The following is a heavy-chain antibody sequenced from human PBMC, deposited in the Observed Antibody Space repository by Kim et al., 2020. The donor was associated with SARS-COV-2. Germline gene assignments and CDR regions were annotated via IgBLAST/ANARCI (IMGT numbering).Heavy chain of an antibody. CDR3: ARGWFGELLPDFDY. V-gene: IGHV1-46*01. Sequence: AQKFQGRVTMTRDTSTSTVYMELSSLRSEDTAVYYCARGWFGELLPDFDYWGQGTLVTVS. D-gene: IGHD3-10*01. J-gene: IGHJ4*02.